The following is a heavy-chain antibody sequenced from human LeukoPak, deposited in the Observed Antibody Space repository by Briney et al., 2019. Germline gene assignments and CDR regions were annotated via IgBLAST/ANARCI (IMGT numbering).Heavy chain of an antibody. CDR3: SELGITMIGGV. J-gene: IGHJ6*04. CDR1: GFTFNNYG. Sequence: GGSLRLSCAASGFTFNNYGMSWVRQAPGKGLEWVSAISGSGGSTYYADSVKGRFTISRDNSKNTLYLQMNSLRAEDTAVYYCSELGITMIGGVWGKGTTVTISS. CDR2: ISGSGGST. V-gene: IGHV3-23*01. D-gene: IGHD3-10*02.